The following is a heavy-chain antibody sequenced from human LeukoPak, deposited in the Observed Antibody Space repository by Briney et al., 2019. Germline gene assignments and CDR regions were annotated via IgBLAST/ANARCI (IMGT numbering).Heavy chain of an antibody. CDR1: GLTVSSNY. Sequence: GGSLRLSRAASGLTVSSNYMTWVRQAPGKDLEWVSAIYNGGSIYYADSVKGRFTISTDNSKNTLYLQMNSLRAEDTAMYYCARRGLYYDSSAYSHYSFDYWGQGTLVTVSS. CDR3: ARRGLYYDSSAYSHYSFDY. V-gene: IGHV3-53*01. J-gene: IGHJ4*02. D-gene: IGHD3-22*01. CDR2: IYNGGSI.